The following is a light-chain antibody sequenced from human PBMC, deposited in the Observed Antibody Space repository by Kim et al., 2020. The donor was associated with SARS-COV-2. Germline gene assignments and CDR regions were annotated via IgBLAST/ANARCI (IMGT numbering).Light chain of an antibody. CDR1: KLGAQY. V-gene: IGLV3-1*01. J-gene: IGLJ1*01. Sequence: SYELTQPPSVSVSSGQTASITCSGDKLGAQYASWYQQKPGQSPVVVIYQDTKRPSGIPARFSGSNSGNTATLTISGTQAIDEADYYCQAWDSSTRYVFGT. CDR3: QAWDSSTRYV. CDR2: QDT.